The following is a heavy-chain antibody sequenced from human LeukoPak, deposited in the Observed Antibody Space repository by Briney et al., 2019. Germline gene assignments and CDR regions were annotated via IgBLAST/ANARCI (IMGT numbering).Heavy chain of an antibody. D-gene: IGHD6-19*01. CDR2: ILDDGSNK. J-gene: IGHJ3*02. V-gene: IGHV3-30*18. CDR1: GFTFSSYG. CDR3: AKDSGIAVAGTLRAFDI. Sequence: HPGGSLRLSCAASGFTFSSYGMHWVRQAPGKGLEWVAVILDDGSNKYFADSVKGRFTISRDNSKNPLYLQMNSLRAEDAAVYYCAKDSGIAVAGTLRAFDIWGQGTMVTVSS.